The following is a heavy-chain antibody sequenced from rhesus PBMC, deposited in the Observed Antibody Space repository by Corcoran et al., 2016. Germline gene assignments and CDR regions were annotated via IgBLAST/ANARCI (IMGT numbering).Heavy chain of an antibody. CDR2: ITRKVDGETT. Sequence: EVQLVESGGGLVQSGGSLRLSWVASGFIFSDSWMNWVRQVPGKGLEWIARITRKVDGETTDYAASVKGRFTISRDDSKNTLYLQMNSLRTEDTAVYFCTDPNKEILDLWGQGILVTVSS. CDR1: GFIFSDSW. CDR3: TDPNKEILDL. J-gene: IGHJ4*01. V-gene: IGHV3-30*01. D-gene: IGHD5-24*01.